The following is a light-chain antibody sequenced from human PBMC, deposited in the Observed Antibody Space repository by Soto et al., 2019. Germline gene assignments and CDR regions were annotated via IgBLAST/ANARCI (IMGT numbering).Light chain of an antibody. Sequence: EIVLTQSPGTLSLSPGERATLSCRASQSVSSNYLAWYQQKPGQAPGLLIYAASSRATGIPARFSGSGSGTDFTLTINRLEPEDFAVYYCQQYGTSPRTFGQGTKVDIK. CDR1: QSVSSNY. CDR2: AAS. J-gene: IGKJ1*01. CDR3: QQYGTSPRT. V-gene: IGKV3-20*01.